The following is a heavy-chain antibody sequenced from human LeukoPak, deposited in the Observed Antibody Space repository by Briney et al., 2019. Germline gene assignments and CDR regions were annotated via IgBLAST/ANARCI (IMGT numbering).Heavy chain of an antibody. V-gene: IGHV3-23*01. D-gene: IGHD2-2*01. CDR2: ISGSGGST. J-gene: IGHJ4*02. CDR1: GFTVSSNF. Sequence: GGSLRLSCAASGFTVSSNFMSWVRQAPGKGLEWVSSISGSGGSTYYADSVKGRFTISRDNSKNTLSLQMNSLRAEDTAVYYCAKDPAFSPTYFDYWGQGTLVTVSS. CDR3: AKDPAFSPTYFDY.